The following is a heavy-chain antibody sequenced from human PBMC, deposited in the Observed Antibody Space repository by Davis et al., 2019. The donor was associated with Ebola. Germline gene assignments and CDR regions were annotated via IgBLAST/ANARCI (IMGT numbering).Heavy chain of an antibody. CDR1: GGSLSGYY. V-gene: IGHV4-34*01. D-gene: IGHD1-14*01. Sequence: PSETLSLTCAVSGGSLSGYYWSWICQSPGKGLEWIGEINQYGNTNYNPSLKSRVTMSVDTSTNQFSLNLRSVTPADTTTYFCATNTTSKGFDIWGQGISVAVSS. CDR2: INQYGNT. J-gene: IGHJ3*02. CDR3: ATNTTSKGFDI.